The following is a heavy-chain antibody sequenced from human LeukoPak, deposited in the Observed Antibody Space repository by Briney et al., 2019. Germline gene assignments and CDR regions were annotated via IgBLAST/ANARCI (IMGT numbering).Heavy chain of an antibody. CDR2: ISSDARNE. Sequence: PGRSLRLSCAASGSTFFRYAMHWVRQAPGKGLEWVAVISSDARNEYYADSVKGRFTISRDNSKNTLYLQMNGLRAEDTAVYYCAKDGDRGITIFGVVTRHYYYYYMDVWGKGTTVTVSS. CDR1: GSTFFRYA. CDR3: AKDGDRGITIFGVVTRHYYYYYMDV. D-gene: IGHD3-3*01. J-gene: IGHJ6*03. V-gene: IGHV3-30*04.